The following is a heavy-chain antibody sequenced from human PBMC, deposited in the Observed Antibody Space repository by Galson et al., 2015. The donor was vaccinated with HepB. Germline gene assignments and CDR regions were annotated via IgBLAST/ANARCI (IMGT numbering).Heavy chain of an antibody. CDR1: GFTFSTYR. V-gene: IGHV3-30*04. D-gene: IGHD3-10*01. CDR3: AREGGE. J-gene: IGHJ1*01. CDR2: ISHYGTDK. Sequence: SLRLSCAASGFTFSTYRLHWFRQAPGKGLGWVAVISHYGTDKYYAKSLEGRFTVSRDNYRSTLYLEMNGLRPDDTAIYYCAREGGEWGQGTLVTVSS.